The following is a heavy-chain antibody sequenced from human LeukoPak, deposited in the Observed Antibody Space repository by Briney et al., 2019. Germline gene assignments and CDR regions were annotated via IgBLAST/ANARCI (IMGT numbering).Heavy chain of an antibody. V-gene: IGHV4-59*01. Sequence: SETLSLTCSVSGGSFGSYYWTWIRQSPGKGLEWIGNIFYSGSTNYNPSLKSRVTISVDTSKNQFSLKLSSVTAADTAVYYCARDELGVIDYWGQGTLVTVSS. CDR1: GGSFGSYY. D-gene: IGHD7-27*01. CDR2: IFYSGST. J-gene: IGHJ4*02. CDR3: ARDELGVIDY.